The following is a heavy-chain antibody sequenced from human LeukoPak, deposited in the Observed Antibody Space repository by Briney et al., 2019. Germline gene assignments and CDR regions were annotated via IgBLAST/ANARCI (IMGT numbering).Heavy chain of an antibody. V-gene: IGHV3-30-3*01. Sequence: GRSLRLSCAASGFTFSSYAMHWVRQAPGKGLEGGAVISYDGSNKYYADSVKGRFTISRDNSKNTLYLQMNSLRAEDTAVYYCARDLSPKGFWSGTYYYYYGMDVWGQGTTVTVSS. CDR2: ISYDGSNK. CDR1: GFTFSSYA. CDR3: ARDLSPKGFWSGTYYYYYGMDV. D-gene: IGHD3-3*01. J-gene: IGHJ6*02.